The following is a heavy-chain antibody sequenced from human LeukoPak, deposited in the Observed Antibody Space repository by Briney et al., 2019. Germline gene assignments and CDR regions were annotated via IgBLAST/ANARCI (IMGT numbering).Heavy chain of an antibody. CDR2: ISWDGGSP. CDR1: GFIFDDYT. V-gene: IGHV3-43*01. D-gene: IGHD3-10*02. J-gene: IGHJ4*02. CDR3: AKEMDTMFFDY. Sequence: GGSLRLSCAASGFIFDDYTMHWVRQGPGKGLEWVSLISWDGGSPFYADSVRGRFTISRDNSKNSLYLQMNSLRADDSAFYYCAKEMDTMFFDYWGQGALVTVSS.